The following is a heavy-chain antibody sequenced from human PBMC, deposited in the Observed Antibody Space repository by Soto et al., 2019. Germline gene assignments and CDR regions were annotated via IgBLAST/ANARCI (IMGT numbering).Heavy chain of an antibody. V-gene: IGHV4-31*03. CDR1: GGSISSGGYS. CDR2: IYYSGST. CDR3: ARSGNGYSSPGFDY. J-gene: IGHJ4*02. Sequence: PSDTMSIACTVSGGSISSGGYSWRWIRKPPGKGLEWIGYIYYSGSTYYNPSLKSRVTISVDRSKNQFSLRLSSVTAADTAVYYCARSGNGYSSPGFDYCGQGTLVTVPS. D-gene: IGHD3-22*01.